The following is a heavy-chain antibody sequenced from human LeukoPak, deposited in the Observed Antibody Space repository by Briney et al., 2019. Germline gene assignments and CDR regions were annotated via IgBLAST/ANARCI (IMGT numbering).Heavy chain of an antibody. D-gene: IGHD2-2*02. CDR1: GYSFTSYW. V-gene: IGHV5-51*01. J-gene: IGHJ5*02. CDR2: IYPGDSDT. Sequence: GESLKISCKGSGYSFTSYWIGWVRQMPGKGLEWMGIIYPGDSDTSNSPSFQAQFPIPADNPISPAYLQWSSLKASDTAMYYCARLGRYCSSTSCYTGWFDPWGQGTLVTVSS. CDR3: ARLGRYCSSTSCYTGWFDP.